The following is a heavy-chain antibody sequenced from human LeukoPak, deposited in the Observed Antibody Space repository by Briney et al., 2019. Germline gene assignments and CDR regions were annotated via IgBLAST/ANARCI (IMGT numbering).Heavy chain of an antibody. CDR1: GGSVSSGSYY. Sequence: SETLSLTCTVSGGSVSSGSYYWSWIRQPPGKGLEWIGYIYYSGSTYYNPSLKSRVTISVDTSKNQFSLKLSSVTAADTAVYYCARVDDTAMNRWGQGTLVTVSS. CDR2: IYYSGST. V-gene: IGHV4-61*01. D-gene: IGHD5-18*01. CDR3: ARVDDTAMNR. J-gene: IGHJ5*02.